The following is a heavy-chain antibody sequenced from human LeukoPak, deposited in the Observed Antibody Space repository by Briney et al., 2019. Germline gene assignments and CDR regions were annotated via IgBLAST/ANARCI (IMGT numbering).Heavy chain of an antibody. D-gene: IGHD3-16*02. CDR2: ISGSGGST. V-gene: IGHV3-23*01. CDR1: GFTFSSYA. CDR3: AKFGVDVWGSYRYFDY. Sequence: GGSLRLSCAASGFTFSSYAMSWVRQAPGKGLEWVSSISGSGGSTYYADSVKGRFTISRDNSKNTLYLQMNSLRAEDTAVYYCAKFGVDVWGSYRYFDYWGQGTLVTVSS. J-gene: IGHJ4*02.